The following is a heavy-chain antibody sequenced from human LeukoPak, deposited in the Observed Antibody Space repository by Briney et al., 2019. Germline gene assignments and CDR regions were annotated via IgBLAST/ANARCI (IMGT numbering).Heavy chain of an antibody. J-gene: IGHJ3*02. D-gene: IGHD1-26*01. CDR3: AREGGASGAFDI. V-gene: IGHV3-30-3*01. Sequence: RSLRLSCAASGFTFSSYAMHWVRQAPGRGLEWVAVISYDGSNKYYADSVKGRFTISRDNSKNTLYLQMNSLRAEDTAVYYCAREGGASGAFDIWGQGTMVTVSS. CDR2: ISYDGSNK. CDR1: GFTFSSYA.